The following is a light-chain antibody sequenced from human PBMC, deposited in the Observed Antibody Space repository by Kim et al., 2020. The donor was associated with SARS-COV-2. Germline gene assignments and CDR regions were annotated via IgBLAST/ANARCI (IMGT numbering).Light chain of an antibody. J-gene: IGKJ1*01. V-gene: IGKV1-5*03. CDR3: QQYNRYSWT. Sequence: ASVGDRVIITCRASQGISDWLAWYQQKPGKAPKLLIYRASSLESGVPSRFSGSGSGTEFTLTISSLQPDDFATYYCQQYNRYSWTFGQGTKVDIK. CDR2: RAS. CDR1: QGISDW.